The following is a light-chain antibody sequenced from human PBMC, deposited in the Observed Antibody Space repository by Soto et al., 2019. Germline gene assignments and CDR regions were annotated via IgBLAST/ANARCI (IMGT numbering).Light chain of an antibody. J-gene: IGKJ4*01. CDR2: GAS. Sequence: EVVLTQSPGTLSLSPGERATLSCRASQSVSSSLAWYQQKPGQAPRLLIYGASTRATGIPARFSGSGSGTEFILTISSLQSEDFAVYYCQQYHKWPLTFGGGTKVDIK. CDR1: QSVSSS. CDR3: QQYHKWPLT. V-gene: IGKV3-15*01.